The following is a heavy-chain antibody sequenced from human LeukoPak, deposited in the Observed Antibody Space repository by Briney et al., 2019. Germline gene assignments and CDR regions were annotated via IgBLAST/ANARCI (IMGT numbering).Heavy chain of an antibody. CDR2: ISSSSSYI. CDR3: ARGARRPTSSSWYYFDY. D-gene: IGHD6-13*01. V-gene: IGHV3-21*01. Sequence: PGGSLRLSCAASGFTFSSYSMNWVRQAPGKGLEWVSSISSSSSYIYYADSVKGRFTISRDNAKNSLYLQTNSLRAEDTAVYYCARGARRPTSSSWYYFDYWGQGTLVTVSS. J-gene: IGHJ4*02. CDR1: GFTFSSYS.